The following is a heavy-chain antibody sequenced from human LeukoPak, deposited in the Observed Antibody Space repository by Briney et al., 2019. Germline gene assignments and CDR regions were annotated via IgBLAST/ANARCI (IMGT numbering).Heavy chain of an antibody. CDR3: ARGVYYDSSGYSVDAFDI. J-gene: IGHJ3*02. Sequence: ASVKVSCKASGYTFTSYDINWVRQATGQGLEWMGWMNPNSGNTGYAQKFQGRVTMTRNTSIRTAYMELSSLRSEDTAVYYCARGVYYDSSGYSVDAFDIWGQGTMVTVSS. D-gene: IGHD3-22*01. CDR2: MNPNSGNT. CDR1: GYTFTSYD. V-gene: IGHV1-8*01.